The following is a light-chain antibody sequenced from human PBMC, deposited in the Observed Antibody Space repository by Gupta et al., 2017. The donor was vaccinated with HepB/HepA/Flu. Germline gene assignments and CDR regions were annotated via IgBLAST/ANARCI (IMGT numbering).Light chain of an antibody. V-gene: IGKV1-33*01. J-gene: IGKJ4*01. CDR1: QDISNY. Sequence: DIQMTQSPSSLSAYVGDRVTITCQASQDISNYLNWYQQKPGKAPKLLIYDASTLETGVPSRFSGRGSGTDFTFTISSLQPEDVATYYCQQYDNLALTFGGGTKVEIK. CDR2: DAS. CDR3: QQYDNLALT.